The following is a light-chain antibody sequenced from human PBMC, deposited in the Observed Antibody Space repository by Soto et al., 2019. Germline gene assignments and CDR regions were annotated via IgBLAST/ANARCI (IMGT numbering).Light chain of an antibody. CDR3: QVWDSSSDHVV. V-gene: IGLV3-21*04. J-gene: IGLJ2*01. CDR1: NIGSKS. CDR2: YDS. Sequence: SYELTQPPSVSVAPGKTARITCGGNNIGSKSVHGYQQKPGQAPVLVIYYDSDRPSGIPERFSGSNPGNTATLTISRVEAGDEADYYCQVWDSSSDHVVFGGGTKLTVL.